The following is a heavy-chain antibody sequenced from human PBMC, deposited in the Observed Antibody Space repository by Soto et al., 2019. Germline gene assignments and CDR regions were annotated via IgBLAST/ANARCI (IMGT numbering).Heavy chain of an antibody. Sequence: SGPTLVNPTQTLTLTCTCSGFSLTTSGMSVSWIRQPPGKALEWLAFIDWDGDKHYTTSLKTRLTLSRDTTKNQVVLKMTNMDPVDTATYYCARALARSGYYGSFFYYGMDVWGQGXPVTVYS. CDR3: ARALARSGYYGSFFYYGMDV. V-gene: IGHV2-70*01. J-gene: IGHJ6*02. D-gene: IGHD3-3*01. CDR1: GFSLTTSGMS. CDR2: IDWDGDK.